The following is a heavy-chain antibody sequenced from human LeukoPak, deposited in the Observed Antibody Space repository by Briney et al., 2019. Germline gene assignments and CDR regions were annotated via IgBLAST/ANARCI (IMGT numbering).Heavy chain of an antibody. CDR3: ARSADSSGYNAFDI. CDR1: GFTFSDYY. V-gene: IGHV3-11*04. CDR2: ISSSGSTI. J-gene: IGHJ3*02. Sequence: GGPLRLSXAASGFTFSDYYMSWIRQAPGKGLEWVSYISSSGSTIYYADSVKGRFTISRDNAKNSLYLQMNSLRAEDTAVYYCARSADSSGYNAFDIWGQGTMVTVSS. D-gene: IGHD3-22*01.